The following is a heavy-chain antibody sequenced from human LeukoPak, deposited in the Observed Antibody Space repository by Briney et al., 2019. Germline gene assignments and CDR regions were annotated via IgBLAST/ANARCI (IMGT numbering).Heavy chain of an antibody. CDR1: GFTVSSNY. J-gene: IGHJ5*02. Sequence: GGSLRLSCAASGFTVSSNYMSWVRQAPGKGLEWVSVIYSGGSTYYADSVKGRFTISRDNSKNTLYLQMNSLRAEDTAVYYCAREIAVAGTGNWFDPWGQGTLVTVSS. V-gene: IGHV3-66*01. D-gene: IGHD6-19*01. CDR3: AREIAVAGTGNWFDP. CDR2: IYSGGST.